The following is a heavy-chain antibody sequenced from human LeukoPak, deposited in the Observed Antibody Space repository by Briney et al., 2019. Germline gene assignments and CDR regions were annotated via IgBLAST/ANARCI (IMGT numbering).Heavy chain of an antibody. J-gene: IGHJ4*02. V-gene: IGHV3-23*01. CDR3: AKNRPVLVITPSFDY. D-gene: IGHD3-22*01. CDR1: GFTFSSYA. CDR2: ISGSGGST. Sequence: GGSLRLSCAASGFTFSSYAMSWVRQAPGNGLEWVSAISGSGGSTYYADSVKGRFTISRDNSKNTLYLQMNSLRAEDTAVYYCAKNRPVLVITPSFDYWGQGTLVTVSS.